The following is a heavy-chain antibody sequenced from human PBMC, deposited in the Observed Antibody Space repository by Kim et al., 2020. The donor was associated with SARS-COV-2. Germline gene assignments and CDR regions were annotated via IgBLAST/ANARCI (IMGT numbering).Heavy chain of an antibody. Sequence: GGSLRLSCAASGFTFSSYWMHWVRQAPGKGLVWVSRINSDGSSTSYADSVKGRFTISRDNAKNTLYLQMNSLRAEDTAVYYCARDAPGGLFGYTLRVGLDYWGQGTLVTVSS. D-gene: IGHD3-16*01. J-gene: IGHJ4*02. CDR1: GFTFSSYW. CDR2: INSDGSST. V-gene: IGHV3-74*01. CDR3: ARDAPGGLFGYTLRVGLDY.